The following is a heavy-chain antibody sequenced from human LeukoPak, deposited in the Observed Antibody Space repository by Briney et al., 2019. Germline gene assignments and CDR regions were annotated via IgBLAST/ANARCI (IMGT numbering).Heavy chain of an antibody. D-gene: IGHD4-17*01. Sequence: PGGSLRLSCAASGITFSNYGMHWVRQAPGKGLEWVAVIWYDGSNKYYADSVKGRFTISRDNSKNTLYLQMNSLRAEDTAVYYCATAAGYSYGDGAFDIWGQGTMVTVSS. CDR3: ATAAGYSYGDGAFDI. V-gene: IGHV3-33*01. J-gene: IGHJ3*02. CDR1: GITFSNYG. CDR2: IWYDGSNK.